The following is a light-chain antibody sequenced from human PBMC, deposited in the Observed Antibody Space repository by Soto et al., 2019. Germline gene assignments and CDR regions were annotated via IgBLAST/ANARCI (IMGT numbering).Light chain of an antibody. V-gene: IGLV1-36*01. CDR1: TSNIGKNT. J-gene: IGLJ3*02. CDR3: GAWDDSLNGWV. CDR2: YDD. Sequence: QSVLTQPPSVSEGPGQRVTISCSGSTSNIGKNTVNWYQQLPGEAPKLFIYYDDLLASGVSDRFSGSKSGTSASLAISGLQSEDEAYYYCGAWDDSLNGWVFGGGTKLTVL.